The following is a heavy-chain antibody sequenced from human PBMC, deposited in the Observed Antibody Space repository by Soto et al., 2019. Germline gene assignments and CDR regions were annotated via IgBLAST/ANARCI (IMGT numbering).Heavy chain of an antibody. V-gene: IGHV1-69*13. CDR3: ARERSVGYCITTTCPKPFYYYAMDV. D-gene: IGHD2-2*01. J-gene: IGHJ6*02. Sequence: SSVKVSCKAPVGTFTNYAFSWVRQSPGQGLEWMGGIIPVFGTPDYAQKFQGRVTITADESTRTASMELSSLRSDDTAVYYCARERSVGYCITTTCPKPFYYYAMDVWGQGTTVTVSS. CDR2: IIPVFGTP. CDR1: VGTFTNYA.